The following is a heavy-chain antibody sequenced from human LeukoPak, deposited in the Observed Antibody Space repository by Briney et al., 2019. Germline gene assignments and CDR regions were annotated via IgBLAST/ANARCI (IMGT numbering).Heavy chain of an antibody. J-gene: IGHJ5*02. CDR1: GGSISSSSYY. V-gene: IGHV4-39*01. D-gene: IGHD3-10*01. Sequence: SETLSLTCTVSGGSISSSSYYWGWIRQPPGKGLEWIGYISDSGSTTYNPSLKSRVTISVDTSKNQFSLKLSSVTAADTAVYYCARHHLAGFGVVSNWFDPWGQGTQVTVSS. CDR3: ARHHLAGFGVVSNWFDP. CDR2: ISDSGST.